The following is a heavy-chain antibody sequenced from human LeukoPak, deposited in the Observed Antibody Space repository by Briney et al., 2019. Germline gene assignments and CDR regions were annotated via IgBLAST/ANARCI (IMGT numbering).Heavy chain of an antibody. V-gene: IGHV3-23*01. CDR1: AFTFSNHA. Sequence: GGSLRLSCAASAFTFSNHAMTWVRQAPGKGLEWVSTVSGSGDATWYADSVRGRFTISRDNAKNSLYLQMNSLRAEDTAVYYCASLSKLWGQGNPVTVSS. J-gene: IGHJ4*01. CDR3: ASLSKL. CDR2: VSGSGDAT. D-gene: IGHD5-24*01.